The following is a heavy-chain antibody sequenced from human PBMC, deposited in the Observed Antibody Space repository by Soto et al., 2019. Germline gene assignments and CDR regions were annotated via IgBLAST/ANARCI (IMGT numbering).Heavy chain of an antibody. V-gene: IGHV3-74*01. CDR2: INSDGSGT. J-gene: IGHJ6*02. CDR3: AKDTAYAMDV. CDR1: GFYFINSW. Sequence: WGSLRLSCAASGFYFINSWIHFFRQCPGKGLVWVSHINSDGSGTTYADSVKGRFTISRDNAKNTVYLQMNSLRAEDTAVYYCAKDTAYAMDVWGQGTTVTVSS. D-gene: IGHD2-15*01.